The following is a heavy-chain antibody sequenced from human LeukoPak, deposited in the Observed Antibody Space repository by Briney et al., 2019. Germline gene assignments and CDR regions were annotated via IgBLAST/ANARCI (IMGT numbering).Heavy chain of an antibody. CDR2: IYSGGST. CDR3: ASLAVAGTSY. CDR1: GFTVSSNY. J-gene: IGHJ4*02. V-gene: IGHV3-66*01. D-gene: IGHD6-19*01. Sequence: GGSLRLSCADSGFTVSSNYMSWVRQAPGKGLEWVSVIYSGGSTYYADSVKGRFTISRDNSKNTLYLQMNSLRAEDTAVYYCASLAVAGTSYWGQGTLVTVSS.